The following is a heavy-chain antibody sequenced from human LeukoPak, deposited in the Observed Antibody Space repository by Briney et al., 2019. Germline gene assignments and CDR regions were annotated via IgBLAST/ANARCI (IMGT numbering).Heavy chain of an antibody. J-gene: IGHJ4*02. CDR1: GFTFSKAW. V-gene: IGHV3-15*01. D-gene: IGHD2-15*01. Sequence: PGGSLRLSCAASGFTFSKAWMTWVRQVPGKGLEWVARIKSKIDGGTTDYAAPMKGRVTISRDDTSNTLYLQMNSLKTVDRVMYYCTTEGYCSGGSCYSFDYWGQGTLVTVSS. CDR2: IKSKIDGGTT. CDR3: TTEGYCSGGSCYSFDY.